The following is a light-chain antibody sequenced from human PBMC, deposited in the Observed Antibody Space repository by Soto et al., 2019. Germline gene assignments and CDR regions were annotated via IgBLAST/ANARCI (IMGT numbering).Light chain of an antibody. J-gene: IGKJ4*01. V-gene: IGKV4-1*01. CDR1: QSVLYSSNNKNY. Sequence: DIVRTQSPDSLAVSLGERATINCKSSQSVLYSSNNKNYLAWYQQKPGQPPKLLIYWASTRESGVPDRFSGSGSGTDFTLTISSLQAEDVAVYYCQQYYSTPRTFGGGTKVEIK. CDR3: QQYYSTPRT. CDR2: WAS.